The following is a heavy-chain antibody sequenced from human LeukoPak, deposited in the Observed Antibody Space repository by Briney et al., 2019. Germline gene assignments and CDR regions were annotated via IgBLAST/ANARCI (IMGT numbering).Heavy chain of an antibody. CDR1: GFTCSSYS. J-gene: IGHJ4*02. D-gene: IGHD2-15*01. Sequence: GSLRLSCAASGFTCSSYSMNWVRQAPGKGLEWVSSISSSSSYIYYADSVKGRFTISRDNAKNSLYLQMNSLRAEDTAVYYCATCSGGSCYFGYWGQGTLVTVSS. CDR3: ATCSGGSCYFGY. CDR2: ISSSSSYI. V-gene: IGHV3-21*01.